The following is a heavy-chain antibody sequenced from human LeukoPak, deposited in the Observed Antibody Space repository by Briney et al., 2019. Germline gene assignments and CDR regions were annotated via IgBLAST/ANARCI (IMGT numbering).Heavy chain of an antibody. V-gene: IGHV3-74*01. J-gene: IGHJ4*02. CDR1: GFTFSSYW. CDR3: ARDPAAWELPSDY. D-gene: IGHD1-26*01. CDR2: INSDGSST. Sequence: GGSLRLSCVASGFTFSSYWMHWVRQTPGKGLVWVSRINSDGSSTSYADSVKGRFTISRDNAKNTLYLQMNSLRAEDTAVYYCARDPAAWELPSDYWGQGTLVTVSS.